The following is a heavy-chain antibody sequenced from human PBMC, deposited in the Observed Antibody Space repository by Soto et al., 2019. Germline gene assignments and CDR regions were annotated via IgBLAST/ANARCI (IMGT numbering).Heavy chain of an antibody. V-gene: IGHV1-3*01. CDR3: ARSIVVVTALDY. CDR2: INAGNANR. J-gene: IGHJ4*02. CDR1: GYTFTSYA. Sequence: ASVKVSFKASGYTFTSYAMHWVRQAPGQRLEWMGWINAGNANRKYSQKFQGRVTITRDTSASTAYMELSSLRSEDTAVYYCARSIVVVTALDYWGQGTLVTVSS. D-gene: IGHD2-21*02.